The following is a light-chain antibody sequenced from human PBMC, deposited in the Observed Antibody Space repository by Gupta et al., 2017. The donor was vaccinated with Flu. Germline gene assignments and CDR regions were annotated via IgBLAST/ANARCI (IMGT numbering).Light chain of an antibody. CDR2: KAS. J-gene: IGKJ1*01. Sequence: DIQMTQSPSTLSASVGDRVTITCRASQSIGNWLAWYQQKPGKAPKLLIYKASTLKSGVPSRFSGSGSGTEFTLTISSLQPDDFATYYCQEYDSSSWTFGPGTKVDI. CDR3: QEYDSSSWT. V-gene: IGKV1-5*03. CDR1: QSIGNW.